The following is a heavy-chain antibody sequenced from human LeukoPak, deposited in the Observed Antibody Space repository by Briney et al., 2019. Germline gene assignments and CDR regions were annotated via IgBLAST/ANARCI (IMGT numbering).Heavy chain of an antibody. CDR3: ARASIIVVVPAARGPFDY. J-gene: IGHJ4*02. D-gene: IGHD2-2*01. CDR2: VYYSGST. V-gene: IGHV4-39*01. CDR1: GGSISSSSYY. Sequence: SETLSLTCTVSGGSISSSSYYWGWIRQPPGKGLEWIGSVYYSGSTYYNPSLKSRVTISVDTSKNQFSLKLSSVTAADTAVYYCARASIIVVVPAARGPFDYWGQGTLVTVSS.